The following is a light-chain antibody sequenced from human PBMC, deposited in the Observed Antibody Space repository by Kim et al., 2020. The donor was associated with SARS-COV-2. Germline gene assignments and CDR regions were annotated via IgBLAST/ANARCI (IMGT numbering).Light chain of an antibody. V-gene: IGKV3-20*01. CDR3: QQYGSSPVT. J-gene: IGKJ2*01. CDR1: QSVTSSY. Sequence: EIVLTQSPGTLSLSPGERATLSCRASQSVTSSYLAWYQQKPGQTPRLLIYGPSSRATGVPDRFSGSESGTDFTLTISRLEPEDFAVYSCQQYGSSPVTFGQGTKLEI. CDR2: GPS.